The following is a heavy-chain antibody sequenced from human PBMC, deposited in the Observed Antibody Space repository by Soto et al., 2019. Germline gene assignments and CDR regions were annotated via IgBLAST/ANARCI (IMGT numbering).Heavy chain of an antibody. J-gene: IGHJ6*02. CDR2: ISDYNGNT. CDR1: GYTFSSYG. Sequence: QVQLVQSGAEVKRAGASVKVSCKASGYTFSSYGLSWVRQAPGQGLEWMGWISDYNGNTHYAQKFQGRVIMTTDTSTRTALMELRSLRSYDPARYFCAREGYYSGSGTYSPPRYYGMDVWGQGTTVTVSS. CDR3: AREGYYSGSGTYSPPRYYGMDV. D-gene: IGHD3-10*01. V-gene: IGHV1-18*01.